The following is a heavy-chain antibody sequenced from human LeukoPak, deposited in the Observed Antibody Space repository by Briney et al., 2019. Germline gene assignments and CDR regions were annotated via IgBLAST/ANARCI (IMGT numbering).Heavy chain of an antibody. CDR2: ISGSGGST. J-gene: IGHJ4*02. Sequence: GGSLRLSCAASGFTFTSYAMSWVRQAPGKGLEWVSAISGSGGSTYYADSVKGRFTISRDNSKRTLYLQMNSLRAEDTALYFCAKNTTGYYPLGVGYWGQRTLVTVSS. D-gene: IGHD3-22*01. CDR1: GFTFTSYA. V-gene: IGHV3-23*01. CDR3: AKNTTGYYPLGVGY.